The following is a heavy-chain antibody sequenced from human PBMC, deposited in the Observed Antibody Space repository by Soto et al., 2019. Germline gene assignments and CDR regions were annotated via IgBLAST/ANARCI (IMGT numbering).Heavy chain of an antibody. CDR2: IDPSDSQT. D-gene: IGHD3-22*01. CDR3: ARQIYDSDTGPNFQYYFDS. V-gene: IGHV5-10-1*01. CDR1: GYSFAGYW. Sequence: GESVKISCKGSGYSFAGYWITWVRQKPGKGLEWMGRIDPSDSQTYYSPSFRGHVTISVTKSITTVFLQWSSLRASDTAMYYCARQIYDSDTGPNFQYYFDSWGQGTPVTVSS. J-gene: IGHJ4*02.